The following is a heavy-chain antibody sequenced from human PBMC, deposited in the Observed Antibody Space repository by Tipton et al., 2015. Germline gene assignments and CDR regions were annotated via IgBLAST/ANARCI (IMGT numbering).Heavy chain of an antibody. CDR3: ALSRDGYNYIDT. Sequence: SLRLSCAASGFTFSSYSMNWVRQAPGKGLGWVSSITSSSSYIYYADSLKGRFTISRDNAKNSLYLQMNSLRAEDTAVYYCALSRDGYNYIDTWGQGTLVTVSS. V-gene: IGHV3-21*01. D-gene: IGHD5-24*01. J-gene: IGHJ5*02. CDR2: ITSSSSYI. CDR1: GFTFSSYS.